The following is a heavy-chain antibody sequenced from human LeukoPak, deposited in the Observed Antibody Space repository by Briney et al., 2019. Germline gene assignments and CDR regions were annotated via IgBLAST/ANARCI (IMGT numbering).Heavy chain of an antibody. CDR3: ARVETEGLYYDY. CDR1: GGSISSGDYY. V-gene: IGHV4-30-4*08. Sequence: ASETLSLTCTVSGGSISSGDYYWSWIRQPPGKGLEWIGYIYYSGSTYYNPSLKSRVTISVDTSKNQFSLKLSSVTAADTAVYYCARVETEGLYYDYWGQGTLLTVFS. J-gene: IGHJ4*02. CDR2: IYYSGST.